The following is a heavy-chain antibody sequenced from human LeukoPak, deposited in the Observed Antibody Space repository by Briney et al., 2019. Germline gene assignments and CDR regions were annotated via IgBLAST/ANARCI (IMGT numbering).Heavy chain of an antibody. D-gene: IGHD1-26*01. Sequence: GGSLRLSCAASGFTFSSYGMHWVRQAPGKGLEWVAVIWYDGSNKYYADSVKGRFTISRDNSKNTLYLQMNSLRAEDTAVYCCARDRSGSYYNGFDYWGQGTLVTVSS. CDR3: ARDRSGSYYNGFDY. CDR2: IWYDGSNK. CDR1: GFTFSSYG. V-gene: IGHV3-33*01. J-gene: IGHJ4*02.